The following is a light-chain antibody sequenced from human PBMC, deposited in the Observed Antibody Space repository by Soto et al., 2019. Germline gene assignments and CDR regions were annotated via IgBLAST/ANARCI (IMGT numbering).Light chain of an antibody. Sequence: QSVLTQPPSASGSPGQSVTISCTGTSSDVGGYNYVSWYQYHPGKAPKLMVYDVSKRPSGVPDRFSGSKSGNTASLTVSGLQAEDEADYYCSSYAGSNNYVFGTGTKVTVL. J-gene: IGLJ1*01. CDR2: DVS. CDR3: SSYAGSNNYV. V-gene: IGLV2-8*01. CDR1: SSDVGGYNY.